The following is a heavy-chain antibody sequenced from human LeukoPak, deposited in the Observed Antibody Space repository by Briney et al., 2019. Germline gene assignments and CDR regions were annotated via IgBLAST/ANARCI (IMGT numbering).Heavy chain of an antibody. J-gene: IGHJ6*02. CDR2: ISAHGDDT. Sequence: PGGSLRLSCAASGFTFSNYDMSWVRQVPGKGLEWVSAISAHGDDTYYIDSVRGRFTISRDNSKNTLNMQMSSLRAEDTAVYYCAKDRGTVTPYYGMDVWGQGTTVTVSS. V-gene: IGHV3-23*01. CDR1: GFTFSNYD. D-gene: IGHD4-17*01. CDR3: AKDRGTVTPYYGMDV.